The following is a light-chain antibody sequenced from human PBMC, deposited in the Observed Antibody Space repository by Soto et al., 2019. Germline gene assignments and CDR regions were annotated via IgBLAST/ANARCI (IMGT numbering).Light chain of an antibody. Sequence: DIQMTQSPSSLSASVGDRVTITCRASQSISNYLNWYQQKPGKAPKLLIYAASSSQSEVPSRFSGSGSGTDFTLTISRLQPEDIATHYCQQSYITPFTFGPGTTVEIK. CDR2: AAS. CDR3: QQSYITPFT. J-gene: IGKJ3*01. V-gene: IGKV1-39*01. CDR1: QSISNY.